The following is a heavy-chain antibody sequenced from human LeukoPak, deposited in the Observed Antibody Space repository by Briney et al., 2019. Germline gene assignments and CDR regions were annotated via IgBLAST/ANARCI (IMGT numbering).Heavy chain of an antibody. V-gene: IGHV4-39*07. Sequence: PSETLSLTCTVSGGSISSSSYYWGWIRQPPGKGLEWIGSIYYSGSTYYNPSLKSRVTISVDTSKNQFSLKLSSVTAADAAVYYCASEVYYYGSGSRAFDIWGQGTMVTVSS. CDR3: ASEVYYYGSGSRAFDI. D-gene: IGHD3-10*01. CDR2: IYYSGST. J-gene: IGHJ3*02. CDR1: GGSISSSSYY.